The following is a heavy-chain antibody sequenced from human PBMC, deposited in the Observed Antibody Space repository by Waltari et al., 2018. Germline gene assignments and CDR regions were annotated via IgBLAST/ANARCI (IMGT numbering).Heavy chain of an antibody. V-gene: IGHV1-46*01. CDR3: ARAHVDIDSGWFDP. Sequence: QVQLVQSGAEVKKPGASVKVSCKSCGHIFTSYYMHWVRPAPGQGLEWMGIINPSGGSTSYAQKFQGRVTMTRDTSTSTVYMELSSLRSEDTAVYYCARAHVDIDSGWFDPWGQGTLVTVSS. D-gene: IGHD5-12*01. J-gene: IGHJ5*02. CDR1: GHIFTSYY. CDR2: INPSGGST.